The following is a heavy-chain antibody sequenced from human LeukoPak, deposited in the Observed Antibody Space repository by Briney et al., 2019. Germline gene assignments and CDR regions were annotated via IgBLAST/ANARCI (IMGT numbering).Heavy chain of an antibody. V-gene: IGHV1-69*01. J-gene: IGHJ4*02. CDR3: ARGWLAASTALTPYNY. D-gene: IGHD4-23*01. Sequence: SVKVSCKASGGTFSSYAINWVRQAPGQGLEWMGGIIPIFGTPKYAQRFQGRLTITAVESMTTTYMELSSLRADDTAVYYCARGWLAASTALTPYNYWGQGTLVTVSS. CDR1: GGTFSSYA. CDR2: IIPIFGTP.